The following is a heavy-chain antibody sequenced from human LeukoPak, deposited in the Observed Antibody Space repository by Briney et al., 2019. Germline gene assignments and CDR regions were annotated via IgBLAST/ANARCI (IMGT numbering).Heavy chain of an antibody. CDR1: GFTFSNYA. CDR3: AKDLSSGWLDGPIKKYTQE. CDR2: IGGSGDST. J-gene: IGHJ1*01. D-gene: IGHD6-19*01. V-gene: IGHV3-23*01. Sequence: GGSLRLSCAASGFTFSNYAMSWVRQAPGKGLEWVSAIGGSGDSTYYADSVKGRFTISRDNSKNTLYLQMNSLRAEDTAVYYCAKDLSSGWLDGPIKKYTQEWGQGTLVTVSS.